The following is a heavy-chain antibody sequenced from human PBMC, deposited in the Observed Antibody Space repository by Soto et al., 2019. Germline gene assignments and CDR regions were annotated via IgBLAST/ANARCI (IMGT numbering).Heavy chain of an antibody. J-gene: IGHJ6*01. V-gene: IGHV4-34*01. CDR3: ARGCLLSNIVDITATYY. Sequence: SETLSLTCAVYGGSFSGYYWSWIRQPPGKGLEWIGEINHSGSTNYNPSLKSRVTISVDTSKNQFSLKLSSVTAADTAVYYCARGCLLSNIVDITATYY. CDR1: GGSFSGYY. D-gene: IGHD2-15*01. CDR2: INHSGST.